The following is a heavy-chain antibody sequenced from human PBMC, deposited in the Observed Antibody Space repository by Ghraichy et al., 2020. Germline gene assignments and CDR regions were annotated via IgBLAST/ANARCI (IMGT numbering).Heavy chain of an antibody. D-gene: IGHD3-3*01. V-gene: IGHV4-39*01. J-gene: IGHJ4*02. Sequence: SATLSLTCTVSAGSISSSGYYWGWIRQPPGKGLEWIGTIYYSGSTYYNPSLKSRVTISVDTSKNQFSLQLSSVTAADTAVYYCARRHRVTYYDFSFDFWGQGILVTVSS. CDR2: IYYSGST. CDR1: AGSISSSGYY. CDR3: ARRHRVTYYDFSFDF.